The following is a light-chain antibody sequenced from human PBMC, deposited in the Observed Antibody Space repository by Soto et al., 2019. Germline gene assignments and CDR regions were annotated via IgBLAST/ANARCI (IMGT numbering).Light chain of an antibody. Sequence: EIVLTQSPGTLSVSPGERATLSCRASQSVGTSLAWYKQKPGQAPRLLIYGASSRATGIPDRFSGSGSGTDFTLTISRLEPEDFAVYYCQQYGSSPPWTFGQGTKVDIK. V-gene: IGKV3-20*01. CDR1: QSVGTS. J-gene: IGKJ1*01. CDR3: QQYGSSPPWT. CDR2: GAS.